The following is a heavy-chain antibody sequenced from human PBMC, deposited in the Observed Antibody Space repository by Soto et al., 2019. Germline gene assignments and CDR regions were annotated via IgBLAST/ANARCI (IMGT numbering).Heavy chain of an antibody. J-gene: IGHJ6*02. CDR2: ISSSSSTI. D-gene: IGHD1-26*01. CDR3: ARDNLRGSYFRYYYYGMDV. V-gene: IGHV3-48*02. CDR1: GFTFSSYS. Sequence: GGSLRLSCAASGFTFSSYSMNWVRQAPGKGLEWVSYISSSSSTIYYADNVKGRFTISRDNAKNSLYLQMNSLRDEDTAVYYCARDNLRGSYFRYYYYGMDVWGQGTTVTVSS.